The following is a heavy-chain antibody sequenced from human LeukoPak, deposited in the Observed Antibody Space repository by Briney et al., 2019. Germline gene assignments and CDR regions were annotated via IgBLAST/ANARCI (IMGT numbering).Heavy chain of an antibody. CDR3: ARGGNRNYYDSSGYTSPIGAFDI. V-gene: IGHV3-66*02. Sequence: GGSLRLSCAASGFTVSSNYMSWVRQVPGKGLEWVSVIYSGGSTYYADSVKGRFTISRDNSKNTLYLQMNSLRAEDTAVYYCARGGNRNYYDSSGYTSPIGAFDIWGQGTMVTVSS. CDR2: IYSGGST. CDR1: GFTVSSNY. J-gene: IGHJ3*02. D-gene: IGHD3-22*01.